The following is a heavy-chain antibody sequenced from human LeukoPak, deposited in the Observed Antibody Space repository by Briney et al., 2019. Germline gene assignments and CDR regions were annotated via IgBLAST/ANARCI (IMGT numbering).Heavy chain of an antibody. D-gene: IGHD6-19*01. CDR1: GGSISSYY. Sequence: SETLSLTCTVSGGSISSYYWSWIRQPPGKGLEWIGYIYYSGSTNFNPSLKSRVTISVDTSKNQFSLKLSSVTAADTAVYYCARASSGWYNWFDPWGQGTLVTVSS. J-gene: IGHJ5*02. V-gene: IGHV4-59*01. CDR3: ARASSGWYNWFDP. CDR2: IYYSGST.